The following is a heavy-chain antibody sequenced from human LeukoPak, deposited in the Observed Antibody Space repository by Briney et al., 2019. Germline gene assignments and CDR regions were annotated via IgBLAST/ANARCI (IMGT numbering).Heavy chain of an antibody. Sequence: ASVKVSCKASGYTFTSYGISWVRQAPGQGLEWMGWISAYNGDTNYAQKLQGRVTMTTDTSTSTAYMELRSLRSDDTAVYYCARGLQEDLAWLQAFSAFDIWGQGTMVTVSS. D-gene: IGHD6-19*01. J-gene: IGHJ3*02. V-gene: IGHV1-18*01. CDR3: ARGLQEDLAWLQAFSAFDI. CDR2: ISAYNGDT. CDR1: GYTFTSYG.